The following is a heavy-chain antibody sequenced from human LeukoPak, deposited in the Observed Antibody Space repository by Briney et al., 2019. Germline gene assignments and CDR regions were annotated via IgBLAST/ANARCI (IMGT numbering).Heavy chain of an antibody. CDR2: ISSSGRYI. V-gene: IGHV3-21*01. CDR3: AELGITMIGGV. Sequence: GGSLRLSCAGSGFTLSSYWMHWVRQGPGKGLVWVSAISSSGRYIYYADSVKGRFTISRDSAKNSLYLQMDSLRAEDTAVYYCAELGITMIGGVWGKGTTVTISS. D-gene: IGHD3-10*02. CDR1: GFTLSSYW. J-gene: IGHJ6*04.